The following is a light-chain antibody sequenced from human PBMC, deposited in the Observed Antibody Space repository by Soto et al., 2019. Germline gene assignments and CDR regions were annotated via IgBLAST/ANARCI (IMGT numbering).Light chain of an antibody. V-gene: IGKV1-5*01. CDR2: DAS. CDR3: QQFSTYWT. CDR1: RSISSW. J-gene: IGKJ1*01. Sequence: DIQLTQSPSTVSASVGDRITITCRASRSISSWLAWYQQKPGKAPKLLIYDASNLESGVPSRFSGSGFGTEFTLTISSLEPDDFATYYCQQFSTYWTFGQGTKVEI.